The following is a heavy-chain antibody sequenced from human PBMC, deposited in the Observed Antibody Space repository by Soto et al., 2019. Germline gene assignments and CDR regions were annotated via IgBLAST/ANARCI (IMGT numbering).Heavy chain of an antibody. Sequence: ASVKVSCKASGGTFSSYAISWVRQAPGQGLEWMGGIIPIFGTANYAQKFQGRVTITADESTSTAYMELSSLRSEDTAVYYCASASQGIDSSGYYCGVNWFGPWCQATLVTLSS. D-gene: IGHD3-22*01. V-gene: IGHV1-69*13. CDR1: GGTFSSYA. J-gene: IGHJ5*02. CDR3: ASASQGIDSSGYYCGVNWFGP. CDR2: IIPIFGTA.